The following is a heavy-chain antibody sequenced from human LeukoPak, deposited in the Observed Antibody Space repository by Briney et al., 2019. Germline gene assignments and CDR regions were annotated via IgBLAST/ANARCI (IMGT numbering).Heavy chain of an antibody. CDR1: GGSFSGYY. D-gene: IGHD2-8*01. V-gene: IGHV4-34*01. CDR2: INHSGST. J-gene: IGHJ4*02. Sequence: PSETLSLTCAVYGGSFSGYYWSWIRQPPGKGLEWIGEINHSGSTNYNPSLKSRVTISVDTSKNQFSLELSSVTAADTAVYYCARGRVLMVYAIKKAYFDYWGQGTLVTSPQ. CDR3: ARGRVLMVYAIKKAYFDY.